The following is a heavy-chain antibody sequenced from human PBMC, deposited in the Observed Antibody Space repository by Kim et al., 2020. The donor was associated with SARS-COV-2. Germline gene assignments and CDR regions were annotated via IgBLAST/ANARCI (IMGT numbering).Heavy chain of an antibody. J-gene: IGHJ4*02. D-gene: IGHD1-26*01. V-gene: IGHV3-23*01. Sequence: GGSLRLSCAASGFTFSNYAMTWVRQAPGKGLEWVSGISSSGGSTYYADSVKGRFTFSRDNSKNTLYLQMNSLRAEDTAVYYCATRGLITGSYDFDYWGQGTLVTVPS. CDR3: ATRGLITGSYDFDY. CDR2: ISSSGGST. CDR1: GFTFSNYA.